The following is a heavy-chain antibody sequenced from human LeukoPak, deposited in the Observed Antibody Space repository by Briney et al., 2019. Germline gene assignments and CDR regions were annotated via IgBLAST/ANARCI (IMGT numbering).Heavy chain of an antibody. CDR3: ARDNSGWSDY. D-gene: IGHD6-6*01. CDR2: ISSSGVTI. V-gene: IGHV3-11*04. CDR1: GFTFSDYS. J-gene: IGHJ4*02. Sequence: GGSLRLSCAASGFTFSDYSMRWIRQAPGKGLEWVSYISSSGVTIYYADSVKGRFTISRDNAKNSLYLQMNSLRAEDTAVYYCARDNSGWSDYWGQGTLVTVSS.